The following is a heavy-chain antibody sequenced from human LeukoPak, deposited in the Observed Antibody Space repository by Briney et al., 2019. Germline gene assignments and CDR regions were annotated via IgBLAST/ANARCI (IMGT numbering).Heavy chain of an antibody. Sequence: GGSLSLSCAASGFTLSSDWMHRVGQAAGNGLGWVSRINSDGRSTSHADSVKGRFTTPRDNAQNTTYLQMNRPRSPAPTRHYLARGLWTTAIDYLRRGPLATVSS. J-gene: IGHJ4*02. V-gene: IGHV3-74*01. D-gene: IGHD4-17*01. CDR3: ARGLWTTAIDY. CDR2: INSDGRST. CDR1: GFTLSSDW.